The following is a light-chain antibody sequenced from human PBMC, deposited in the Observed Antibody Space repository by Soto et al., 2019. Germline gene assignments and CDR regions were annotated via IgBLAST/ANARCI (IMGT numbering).Light chain of an antibody. CDR2: SNN. Sequence: QAVVTQPPSASGTPGQRVNISCSGSSSNIGSNTVNWYQQLPGTAPKLLIYSNNQRPSGVPDRFSGSKSGTSASLAISGLQSEDEADYYCAAWDDSLNGWVFGGGTKLTVL. J-gene: IGLJ3*02. CDR3: AAWDDSLNGWV. CDR1: SSNIGSNT. V-gene: IGLV1-44*01.